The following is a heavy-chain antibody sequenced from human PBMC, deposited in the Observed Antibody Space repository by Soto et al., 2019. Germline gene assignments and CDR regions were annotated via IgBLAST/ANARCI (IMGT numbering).Heavy chain of an antibody. Sequence: ASVKVSCKASGYTFTTYTLQWLRQAPGQRLEWMGWINPGNGDTKYSQTFQGRVTITSDTSASTAYKELSSLGSEDTAVYYCTRDPGRSWFDPWGQGTLVTVS. V-gene: IGHV1-3*01. CDR2: INPGNGDT. CDR1: GYTFTTYT. D-gene: IGHD3-10*01. J-gene: IGHJ5*02. CDR3: TRDPGRSWFDP.